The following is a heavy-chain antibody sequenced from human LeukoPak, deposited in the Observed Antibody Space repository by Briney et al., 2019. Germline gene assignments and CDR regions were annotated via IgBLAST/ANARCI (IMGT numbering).Heavy chain of an antibody. V-gene: IGHV4-59*01. CDR3: ASLTTADAFDI. CDR1: GGSISSYY. CDR2: IYYSGST. Sequence: SETLSLTCTVSGGSISSYYWSWIRQFPGKGLEWIGYIYYSGSTNYNPSLKSRVTISVETSKNQLSLKLSSVTAADTAVYYCASLTTADAFDIWGQGTMVTVSS. J-gene: IGHJ3*02. D-gene: IGHD3-22*01.